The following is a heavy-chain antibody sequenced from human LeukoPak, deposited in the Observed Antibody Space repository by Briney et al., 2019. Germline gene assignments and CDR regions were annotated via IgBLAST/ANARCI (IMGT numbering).Heavy chain of an antibody. Sequence: PGGSLRLSCAVSGFTVSGTYMSWVRQAPGKGLEWVSVIYSGGNTYYSDSVKGRFAISRDTSKNTLYLQMNSLGAEDTAVYYCARALYSGQADLFDSWGQGTLVTVSS. V-gene: IGHV3-66*01. J-gene: IGHJ4*02. CDR1: GFTVSGTY. CDR2: IYSGGNT. D-gene: IGHD1-26*01. CDR3: ARALYSGQADLFDS.